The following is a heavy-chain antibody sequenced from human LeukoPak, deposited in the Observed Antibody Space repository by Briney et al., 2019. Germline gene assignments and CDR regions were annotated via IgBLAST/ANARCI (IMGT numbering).Heavy chain of an antibody. CDR2: INPSGGST. CDR1: GYTFTGYY. D-gene: IGHD1-7*01. V-gene: IGHV1-46*01. Sequence: GASVKVSCKASGYTFTGYYMHWVRQAPGQGLEWMGIINPSGGSTSYAQKFQGRVTMTRDTSTSTVYMELSSLRSEDTAVYYCARDSGTGPIDYWGQGTLVTVSS. CDR3: ARDSGTGPIDY. J-gene: IGHJ4*02.